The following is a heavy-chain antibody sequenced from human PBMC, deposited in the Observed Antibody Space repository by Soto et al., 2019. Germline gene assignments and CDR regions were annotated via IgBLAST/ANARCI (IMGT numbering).Heavy chain of an antibody. CDR2: IIPIFGTA. V-gene: IGHV1-69*01. Sequence: QVQLVQSGAEVKKPGSSVKVSCKASGGTFSSYAISWVRQAPGQGLEWMGGIIPIFGTANYAQKFQGRVTITADESTSTDYMELSSLRSEDTAVYYCARAGGCSGGSCYSGVASIDYWGQGTLVTVSS. J-gene: IGHJ4*02. CDR1: GGTFSSYA. D-gene: IGHD2-15*01. CDR3: ARAGGCSGGSCYSGVASIDY.